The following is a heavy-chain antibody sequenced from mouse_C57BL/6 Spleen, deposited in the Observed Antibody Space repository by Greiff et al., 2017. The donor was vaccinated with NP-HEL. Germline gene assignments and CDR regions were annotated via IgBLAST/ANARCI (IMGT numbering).Heavy chain of an antibody. CDR3: ARDWKFYYGSSY. Sequence: EVKLMESGGGLVKPGGSLKLSCAASGFTFSDYGMHWVRQAPEKGLEWVAYISSGSSTIYYADTVKGRFTISRDNAKNTLFLQMTSLRSEDTAMYYCARDWKFYYGSSYWGQGTTLTVSS. V-gene: IGHV5-17*01. CDR1: GFTFSDYG. J-gene: IGHJ2*01. D-gene: IGHD1-1*01. CDR2: ISSGSSTI.